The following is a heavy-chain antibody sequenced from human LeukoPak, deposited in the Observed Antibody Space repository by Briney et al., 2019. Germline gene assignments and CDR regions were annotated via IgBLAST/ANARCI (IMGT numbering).Heavy chain of an antibody. D-gene: IGHD3-22*01. CDR2: ISDSGGRT. CDR1: GIPLSNYG. CDR3: AKRGVVIRVILVGFHKEVYYFDS. J-gene: IGHJ4*02. V-gene: IGHV3-23*01. Sequence: GESLRLSCGVSGIPLSNYGMSWVRQAPGKGLEWVAGISDSGGRTNYADSVKGRFTISRDNLKNTLYLQRNSLRAEDTVVYFCAKRGVVIRVILVGFHKEVYYFDSWGQGALVTVSS.